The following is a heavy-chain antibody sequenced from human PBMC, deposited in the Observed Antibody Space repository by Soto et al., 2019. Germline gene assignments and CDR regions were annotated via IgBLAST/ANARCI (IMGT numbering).Heavy chain of an antibody. CDR2: INPASGST. V-gene: IGHV1-46*01. CDR3: ARDLAAGDY. CDR1: GYTFTHYY. J-gene: IGHJ4*02. D-gene: IGHD6-13*01. Sequence: VQLVQSGAEVKKPGASVKLSCRTSGYTFTHYYIHWVRQAPGQGLEWLAIINPASGSTNYAQDFQGRVTLPMDTSTTTVYMELSGLRAEDTAIFYCARDLAAGDYWGQGTLVTVSS.